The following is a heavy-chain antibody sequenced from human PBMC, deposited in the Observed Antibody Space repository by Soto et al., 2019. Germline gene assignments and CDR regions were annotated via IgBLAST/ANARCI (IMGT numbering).Heavy chain of an antibody. D-gene: IGHD3-22*01. CDR2: ISGSGGST. V-gene: IGHV3-23*01. CDR1: GFTFSNYA. J-gene: IGHJ4*02. Sequence: PGGSLRLSCAASGFTFSNYAMSWVRQPPGKGLEWVSAISGSGGSTYYADSVKGRFTISRDNSKNMLYLQMNSVRAEDTAVYYCAKDYYDSSGYPYFDYWGQGTQVTVSS. CDR3: AKDYYDSSGYPYFDY.